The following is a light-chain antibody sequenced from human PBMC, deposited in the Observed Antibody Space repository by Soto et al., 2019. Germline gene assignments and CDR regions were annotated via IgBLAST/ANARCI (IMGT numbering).Light chain of an antibody. CDR3: QQRSSWPLT. CDR2: DES. V-gene: IGKV3-11*01. Sequence: EIVLTQSPATLSLSPGERATLSFRASQSVSRYLAWYQQKPGQAPRLVIYDESNRATGIPARFSGSGSGTDFTLTISSLEPEDFAVYYCQQRSSWPLTFGGGTKVDIK. CDR1: QSVSRY. J-gene: IGKJ4*01.